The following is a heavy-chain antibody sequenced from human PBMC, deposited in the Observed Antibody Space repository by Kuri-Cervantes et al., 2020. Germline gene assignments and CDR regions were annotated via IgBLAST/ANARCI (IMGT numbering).Heavy chain of an antibody. CDR1: GYTFTSYG. Sequence: SVKVSCKASGYTFTSYGISWVRQAPGQALEWMGWITPFNGNTNYAQKFQDRVTITRDRSMSTAYMELSSLRSEDTAMYYCARHGELTAEEDYYYMDVWGKGTTVTVSS. CDR2: ITPFNGNT. CDR3: ARHGELTAEEDYYYMDV. D-gene: IGHD7-27*01. J-gene: IGHJ6*03. V-gene: IGHV1-45*02.